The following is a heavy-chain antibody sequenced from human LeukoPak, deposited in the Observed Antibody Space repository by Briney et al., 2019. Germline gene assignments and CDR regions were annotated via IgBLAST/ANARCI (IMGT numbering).Heavy chain of an antibody. J-gene: IGHJ4*02. V-gene: IGHV1-69*04. D-gene: IGHD3-3*01. CDR1: GGTFSSYA. Sequence: SVNVSCKASGGTFSSYAISWLRQAPGQRLGWMGRIIPILGIANYAQKFHARVTITADKSRSTAYKELSSMRSEDTAVYYCAGLFWSGYSWDLYYFDYWGQGTLVTVSS. CDR2: IIPILGIA. CDR3: AGLFWSGYSWDLYYFDY.